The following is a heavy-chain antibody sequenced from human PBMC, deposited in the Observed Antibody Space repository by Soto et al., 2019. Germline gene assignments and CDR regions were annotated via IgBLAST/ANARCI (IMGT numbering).Heavy chain of an antibody. CDR3: AASIFYYGMDV. V-gene: IGHV5-51*01. CDR2: IYPGDSDS. Sequence: GESLKISCKGSGYTFTNYWIGWVRQMPGKGLEWMGIIYPGDSDSKYNPSFQGQVTISADKSITTTYLQWSSLKASDTAIYYCAASIFYYGMDVWGQGTTVTVSS. J-gene: IGHJ6*02. CDR1: GYTFTNYW.